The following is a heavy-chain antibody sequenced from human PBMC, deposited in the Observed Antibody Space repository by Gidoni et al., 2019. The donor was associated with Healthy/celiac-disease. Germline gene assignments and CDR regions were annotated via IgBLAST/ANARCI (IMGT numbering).Heavy chain of an antibody. V-gene: IGHV3-30*18. J-gene: IGHJ3*02. CDR2: ISYDGSNK. D-gene: IGHD3-22*01. CDR1: GFTCSSYG. Sequence: QVQLVESGGGVGQPGRSLGLSCARSGFTCSSYGMHWVRQAPGKGLEWVAVISYDGSNKYYADSVKGRFTISRDNSKNTLYLQMNSLRAEDTAVYYCAKTYYYDSSGYLDAFDIWGQGTMVTVSS. CDR3: AKTYYYDSSGYLDAFDI.